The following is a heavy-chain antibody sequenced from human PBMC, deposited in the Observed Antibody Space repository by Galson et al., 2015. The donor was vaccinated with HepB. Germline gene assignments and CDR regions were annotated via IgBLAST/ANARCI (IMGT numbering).Heavy chain of an antibody. CDR1: GFSFSSYA. CDR3: ARDRRVEVVVAATLDY. J-gene: IGHJ4*02. CDR2: ISHDGNKK. Sequence: SLRLSCAASGFSFSSYAIHWVRRAPGKGLEWVAVISHDGNKKYYADSVRGRFTISRDNSKNTIYIEMNRLSAEGTATYYCARDRRVEVVVAATLDYWGQGTLLTVSS. V-gene: IGHV3-30*04. D-gene: IGHD2-15*01.